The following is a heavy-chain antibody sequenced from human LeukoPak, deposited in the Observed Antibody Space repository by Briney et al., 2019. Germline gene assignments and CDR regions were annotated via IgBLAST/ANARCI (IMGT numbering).Heavy chain of an antibody. D-gene: IGHD1-1*01. CDR3: AKDPAPAGTEGGGGYFQH. CDR2: ISGSGGST. V-gene: IGHV3-23*01. J-gene: IGHJ1*01. Sequence: GGSLRLPCAASGFTFSSYAMSWVRQAPGKGLEWVSAISGSGGSTYYADSVKGRFTISRDNSKNTLYLQMNSLRAEDTAVYYCAKDPAPAGTEGGGGYFQHWGQGTLVTVSS. CDR1: GFTFSSYA.